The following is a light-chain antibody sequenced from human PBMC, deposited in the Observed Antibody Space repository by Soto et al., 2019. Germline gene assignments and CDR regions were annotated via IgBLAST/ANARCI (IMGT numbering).Light chain of an antibody. V-gene: IGLV2-14*01. J-gene: IGLJ2*01. Sequence: QSVLTQPASVSGSPGQSITISCTGTSSDVGGYSYVYWYQQHPGKTPKLLIYEVSNRPSGVSHRFSGSKSGNTDSLTISGLQTADEADYDCSSFSTIPPEVFGGGTNLTVL. CDR1: SSDVGGYSY. CDR3: SSFSTIPPEV. CDR2: EVS.